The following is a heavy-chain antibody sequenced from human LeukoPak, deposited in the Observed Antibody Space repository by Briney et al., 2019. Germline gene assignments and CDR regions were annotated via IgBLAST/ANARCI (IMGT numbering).Heavy chain of an antibody. D-gene: IGHD3-22*01. CDR1: GYSFTSYY. CDR3: ARASSGYSCFDY. Sequence: ASVKVSCKASGYSFTSYYMHWVRQAPGQGLEWMGIINPTGGSTTYAQKFQGRVTMTRDTSTTTVYMELSSLRSEDTAVYYCARASSGYSCFDYWGQGTLVTVSS. CDR2: INPTGGST. V-gene: IGHV1-46*01. J-gene: IGHJ4*02.